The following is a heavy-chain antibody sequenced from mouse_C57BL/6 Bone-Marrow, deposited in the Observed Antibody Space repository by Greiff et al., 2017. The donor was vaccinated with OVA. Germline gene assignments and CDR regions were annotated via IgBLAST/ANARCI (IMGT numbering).Heavy chain of an antibody. V-gene: IGHV1-76*01. J-gene: IGHJ2*01. Sequence: QVQLKQSGAELVRPGASVKLSCKASGYTFTDYYINWVKQRPGQGLEWIARIYPGSGNTYYNEKFKGKATLTAEKSSSTAYMQLSSLTSEDSAVYFCARQGDYYGSSYYFDYWGQGTTLTVSS. CDR3: ARQGDYYGSSYYFDY. CDR2: IYPGSGNT. CDR1: GYTFTDYY. D-gene: IGHD1-1*01.